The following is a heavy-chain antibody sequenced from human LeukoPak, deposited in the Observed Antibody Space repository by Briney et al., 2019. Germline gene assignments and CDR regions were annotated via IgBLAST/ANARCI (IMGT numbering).Heavy chain of an antibody. CDR1: VFSFSEYY. V-gene: IGHV3-11*04. CDR3: ARDSRAMTMWADFDY. CDR2: ISSSGSTI. D-gene: IGHD4/OR15-4a*01. Sequence: PGGSLRLSCAASVFSFSEYYMSWIRQAPGKGLEWVSYISSSGSTIYYADSVKGRFTISRDNAKNSLYLQMNSLRAEDTAVYYCARDSRAMTMWADFDYWGQGTLVTVSS. J-gene: IGHJ4*02.